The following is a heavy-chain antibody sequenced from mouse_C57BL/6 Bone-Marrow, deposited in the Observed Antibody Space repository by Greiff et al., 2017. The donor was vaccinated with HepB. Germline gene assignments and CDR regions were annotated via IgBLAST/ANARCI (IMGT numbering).Heavy chain of an antibody. CDR1: GFTFSDYY. D-gene: IGHD2-5*01. J-gene: IGHJ3*01. Sequence: EVQLVESGGGLVQPGGSLKLSCAASGFTFSDYYMYWVRQTPEKRLEWVAYISNGGGSTYYPDTVKGRFTISRDNAKNTLYLQMSRLKSEDTAMYYCARPDYSNSWFAYWGQGTLVTVSA. V-gene: IGHV5-12*01. CDR2: ISNGGGST. CDR3: ARPDYSNSWFAY.